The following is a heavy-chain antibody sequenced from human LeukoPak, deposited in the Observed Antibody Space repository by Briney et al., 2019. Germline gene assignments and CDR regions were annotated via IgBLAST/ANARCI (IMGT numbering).Heavy chain of an antibody. CDR2: IYSGGST. Sequence: PGGSLRLSCAASGFTVSSNYMSWVRQAPGKGLEWVSVIYSGGSTNYADSVKGRFTISRDNAKNTLYLQMNSLRAEDTALYYCARVARGDYYYYYMDVWGKGTTVTVSS. J-gene: IGHJ6*03. CDR1: GFTVSSNY. CDR3: ARVARGDYYYYYMDV. D-gene: IGHD3-10*01. V-gene: IGHV3-66*01.